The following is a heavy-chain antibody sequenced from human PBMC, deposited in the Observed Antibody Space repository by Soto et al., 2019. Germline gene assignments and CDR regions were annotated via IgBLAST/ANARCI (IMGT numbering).Heavy chain of an antibody. CDR2: MNPNSGNT. V-gene: IGHV1-8*01. J-gene: IGHJ4*02. CDR1: GYTFTSYD. Sequence: ASVKVSCKASGYTFTSYDINWVRQATGQGLEWMGWMNPNSGNTGYAQKFQGRVTMTRNTSISTAYMELNSLRDEDTAVYYCAKDRHPDGIWTFDSWGPGTLVTVSS. CDR3: AKDRHPDGIWTFDS. D-gene: IGHD3-9*01.